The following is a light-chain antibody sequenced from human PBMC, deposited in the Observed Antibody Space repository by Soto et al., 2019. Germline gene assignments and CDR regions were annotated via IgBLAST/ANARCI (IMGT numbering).Light chain of an antibody. J-gene: IGKJ1*01. Sequence: SPATLSVPQGEKATLSCRASQSINSNLAWYQQRPGQAPRLLIYGASNRATGIPDRFSGSGSGTDFTLTISRLEPEDFAVYYCQQYGSSGTFGQGTKVDIK. CDR1: QSINSN. V-gene: IGKV3-20*01. CDR2: GAS. CDR3: QQYGSSGT.